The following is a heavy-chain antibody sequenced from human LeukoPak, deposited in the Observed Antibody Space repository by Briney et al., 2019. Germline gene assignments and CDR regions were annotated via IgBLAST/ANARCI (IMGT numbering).Heavy chain of an antibody. CDR3: AATKGGANVDDN. V-gene: IGHV3-7*01. Sequence: GRSLRLSCAASGFTFSSYAMHWVRQAPGKGLEWVANIHQDGSEEYYVDSVKGRFTISRDNAENSVYLQMNSLRAEYTAVYYCAATKGGANVDDNLGQGTLVTGS. CDR2: IHQDGSEE. CDR1: GFTFSSYA. J-gene: IGHJ4*02. D-gene: IGHD1-26*01.